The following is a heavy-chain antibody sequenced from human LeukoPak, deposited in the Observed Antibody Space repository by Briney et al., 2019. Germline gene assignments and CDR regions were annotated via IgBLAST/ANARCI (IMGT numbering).Heavy chain of an antibody. V-gene: IGHV4-59*01. CDR1: GGSISSYY. J-gene: IGHJ4*02. CDR2: IYYSGST. D-gene: IGHD1-26*01. CDR3: ARGGSSSYSFDY. Sequence: SETLSLTCTVSGGSISSYYWSWIRQPPGKGLEWIGYIYYSGSTNYNPSLRSRVTISVVTSKNQFSLKLSSVTAADTAVYYCARGGSSSYSFDYWGQGTLATV.